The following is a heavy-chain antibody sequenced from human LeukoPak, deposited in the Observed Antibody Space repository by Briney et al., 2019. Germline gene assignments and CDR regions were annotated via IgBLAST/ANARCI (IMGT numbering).Heavy chain of an antibody. CDR2: ISAYNGNT. CDR3: ARLGYCSGGSCSDAFDT. J-gene: IGHJ3*02. V-gene: IGHV1-18*01. CDR1: GYTFTSYG. Sequence: ASVKVSCKASGYTFTSYGISWVRQAPGQGLEWMGWISAYNGNTNYAQKLQGRVTMTTDTSTSTAYMELRSLRSDDTAVYYCARLGYCSGGSCSDAFDTWGQGTMVTVSS. D-gene: IGHD2-15*01.